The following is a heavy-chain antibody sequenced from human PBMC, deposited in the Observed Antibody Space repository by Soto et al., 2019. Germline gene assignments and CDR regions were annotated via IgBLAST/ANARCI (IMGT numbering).Heavy chain of an antibody. D-gene: IGHD3-9*01. Sequence: QVQLVQSGAEVKKPGSSVKVSCKASGGTFSSNTVSWVRQAPGQGLEWMGRIIPMLGITTYTQKFQGRVTISADKSTSTAYMFLGSLTYEDTAVYYCTIDTPVDAFKIWGQGTMVTVSS. CDR3: TIDTPVDAFKI. CDR2: IIPMLGIT. J-gene: IGHJ3*02. V-gene: IGHV1-69*02. CDR1: GGTFSSNT.